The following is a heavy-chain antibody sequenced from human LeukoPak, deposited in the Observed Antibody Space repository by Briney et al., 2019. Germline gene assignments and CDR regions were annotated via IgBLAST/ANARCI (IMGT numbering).Heavy chain of an antibody. CDR3: ARRWEINWFDP. D-gene: IGHD1-26*01. J-gene: IGHJ5*02. Sequence: ASVKVSCKASGYTFTSYGISWVRQAPGQGLEWMGWINTGNGNTKYSQKFQDRVTITRDTSASTAYMELSSLRSEDTAVYYCARRWEINWFDPWGQGTLVTVSS. CDR1: GYTFTSYG. V-gene: IGHV1-3*04. CDR2: INTGNGNT.